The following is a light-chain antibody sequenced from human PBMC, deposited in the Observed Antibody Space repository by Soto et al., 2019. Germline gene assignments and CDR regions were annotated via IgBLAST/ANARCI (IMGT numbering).Light chain of an antibody. CDR1: QGISSA. CDR2: DAS. V-gene: IGKV1-13*02. Sequence: AIQLTQSPSSLSASVGDRVTITCRASQGISSALAWYQQKPGKAPKLLIYDASSLESGVPSRFSGSGSGTDFTLTISSLQPEDFATYCCQQFNSYPRITFGQGTRLEIK. J-gene: IGKJ5*01. CDR3: QQFNSYPRIT.